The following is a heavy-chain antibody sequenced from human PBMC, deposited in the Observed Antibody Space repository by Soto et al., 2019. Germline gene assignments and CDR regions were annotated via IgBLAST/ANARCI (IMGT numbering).Heavy chain of an antibody. CDR3: ARVSATGWRVNGPDYFDY. Sequence: PGGSLRLSCAASGFTFSNYYMSWIRQAPGKGLEWVSDISSSFLTSHYAESVKGRFTISRDNAKNSLFLQMNSLSAEDTAIYYCARVSATGWRVNGPDYFDYFGQGALVTFSS. CDR2: ISSSFLTS. J-gene: IGHJ4*02. D-gene: IGHD6-19*01. V-gene: IGHV3-11*01. CDR1: GFTFSNYY.